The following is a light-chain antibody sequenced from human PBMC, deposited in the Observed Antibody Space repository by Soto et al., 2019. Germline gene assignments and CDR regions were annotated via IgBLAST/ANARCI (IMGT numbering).Light chain of an antibody. Sequence: DIQMTQSPSSLSASVGDRVTITCRASQGISNYLAWYQQKPGKVPQLLIYSASVLQSGVPSRFSGSGSETDFTLTISSLQHEDVATYYCQKYNSALWTFGQGTKVEIK. CDR1: QGISNY. V-gene: IGKV1-27*01. CDR2: SAS. CDR3: QKYNSALWT. J-gene: IGKJ1*01.